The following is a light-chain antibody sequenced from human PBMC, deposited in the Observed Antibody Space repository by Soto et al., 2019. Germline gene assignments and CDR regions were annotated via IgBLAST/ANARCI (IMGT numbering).Light chain of an antibody. Sequence: IPQSPSPLSESVGERVTITSRASQSINTYLHWYQQKKGKAPKSLIYTASSLQSGVPSRFSGIGSGTELTIIISSLQSEDGEVYYGQQYHNWPITFGQGTRLEI. J-gene: IGKJ5*01. V-gene: IGKV1-39*01. CDR3: QQYHNWPIT. CDR1: QSINTY. CDR2: TAS.